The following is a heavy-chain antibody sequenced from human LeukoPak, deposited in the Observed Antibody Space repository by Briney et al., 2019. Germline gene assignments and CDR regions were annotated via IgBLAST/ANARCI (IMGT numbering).Heavy chain of an antibody. Sequence: PSETLSLTCAVYGGSFSGYYWSWIRQPPGKGLEWIGEINRSGSTNYNPSLKSRVTISVVTSKNQFALKLSSVTAADTAVYYCARLFGSYCSSTSCLPGHYYYYYMDVWGKGTTVTVSS. CDR1: GGSFSGYY. J-gene: IGHJ6*03. D-gene: IGHD2-2*01. V-gene: IGHV4-34*01. CDR3: ARLFGSYCSSTSCLPGHYYYYYMDV. CDR2: INRSGST.